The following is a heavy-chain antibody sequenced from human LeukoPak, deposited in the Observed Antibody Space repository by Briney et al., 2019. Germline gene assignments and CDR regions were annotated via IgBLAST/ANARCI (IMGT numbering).Heavy chain of an antibody. J-gene: IGHJ3*02. Sequence: GESLKISCKGSGYTFTNYYIHWVRQAPGQGLEWMGLINPGGDNTDYAQNFQGRVTMTRDTSTSTVYMGLSSLRSEDMAVYYCARIRDGYNDAYDIWGQGTMVTVSS. CDR1: GYTFTNYY. V-gene: IGHV1-46*01. D-gene: IGHD5-24*01. CDR2: INPGGDNT. CDR3: ARIRDGYNDAYDI.